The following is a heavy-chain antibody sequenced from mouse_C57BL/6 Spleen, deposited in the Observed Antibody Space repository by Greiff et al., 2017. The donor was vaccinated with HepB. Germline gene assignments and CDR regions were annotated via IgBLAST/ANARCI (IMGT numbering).Heavy chain of an antibody. CDR2: INPNNGGT. D-gene: IGHD2-3*01. Sequence: EVQLQQSGPELVKPGASVKISCKASGYTFTDYYMNWVKQSHGKSLEWIGDINPNNGGTSYNQKFKGKATLTVDKSSSTAYMELRSLTSEDSAVYYCARGEGGIDGYVFDYWGQGTTLTVSS. CDR3: ARGEGGIDGYVFDY. V-gene: IGHV1-26*01. CDR1: GYTFTDYY. J-gene: IGHJ2*01.